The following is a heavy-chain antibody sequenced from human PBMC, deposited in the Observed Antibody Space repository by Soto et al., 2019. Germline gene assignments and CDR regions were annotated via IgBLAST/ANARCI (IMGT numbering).Heavy chain of an antibody. CDR3: ASGVLCDGDV. CDR1: GDTFTTNF. CDR2: INPNSGAT. J-gene: IGHJ6*03. V-gene: IGHV1-46*01. D-gene: IGHD2-21*01. Sequence: ASVKVSCKASGDTFTTNFIHWVRQAPGQGLEWMGRINPNSGATLYAQEFQGRLTLTTDTSTSTVSLDLTGLKPEDSAVYYCASGVLCDGDVGGKGPPAT.